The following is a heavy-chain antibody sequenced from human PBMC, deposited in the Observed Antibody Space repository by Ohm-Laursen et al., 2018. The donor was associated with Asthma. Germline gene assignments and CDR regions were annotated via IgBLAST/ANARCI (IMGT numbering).Heavy chain of an antibody. CDR3: ARGHCSGGSCYYYYGMDV. Sequence: TLSLTCTVSGGSIRSGGYFWSWIRQHPGKGLEWIGYIYYSGSTYYTPSLKSRVTISVDTSKNQFSLKLSSVIAADTAVYYCARGHCSGGSCYYYYGMDVWGQGTTVTVSS. CDR2: IYYSGST. V-gene: IGHV4-31*03. CDR1: GGSIRSGGYF. J-gene: IGHJ6*02. D-gene: IGHD2-15*01.